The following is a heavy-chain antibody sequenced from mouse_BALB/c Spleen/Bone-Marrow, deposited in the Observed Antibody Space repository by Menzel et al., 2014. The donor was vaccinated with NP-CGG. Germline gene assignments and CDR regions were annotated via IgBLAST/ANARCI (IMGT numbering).Heavy chain of an antibody. V-gene: IGHV3-5*02. CDR1: GISITTGNYS. Sequence: EVHLVESGPGLVKPSPTVSLPCTVTGISITTGNYSWSWIRQFPGNKLEWIGYIYYSGTITYNPSLTSRTTITRDTSKNQFFREMNSLTCEDTATYFCARYLGAYCDYWGQGTTLTVSS. J-gene: IGHJ2*01. CDR3: ARYLGAYCDY. D-gene: IGHD1-1*01. CDR2: IYYSGTI.